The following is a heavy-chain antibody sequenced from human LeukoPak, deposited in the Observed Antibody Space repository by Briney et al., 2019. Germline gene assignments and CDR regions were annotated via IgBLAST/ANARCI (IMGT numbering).Heavy chain of an antibody. CDR2: IYHSGST. Sequence: TSETLSLTCAVSGYSIISGYYWGWIRQPPGKGLEWIGSIYHSGSTHYNSSLKSRITISVDTSKNQFSLKLTSVTAADTAMYYCARQWQSTGFDYRGQRTLVTVSS. CDR1: GYSIISGYY. J-gene: IGHJ4*02. D-gene: IGHD2-2*01. CDR3: ARQWQSTGFDY. V-gene: IGHV4-38-2*01.